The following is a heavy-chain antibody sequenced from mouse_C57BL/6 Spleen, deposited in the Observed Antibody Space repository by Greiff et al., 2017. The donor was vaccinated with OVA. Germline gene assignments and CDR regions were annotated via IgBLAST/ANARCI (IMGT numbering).Heavy chain of an antibody. V-gene: IGHV5-6*01. CDR2: ISSGGSYT. CDR3: ARQDGNHYAMDY. J-gene: IGHJ4*01. D-gene: IGHD2-1*01. CDR1: GFTFSSYG. Sequence: EVQVVESGGDLVKPGGSLKLSCAASGFTFSSYGMSWVRQTPDKRLEWVATISSGGSYTYYPDSVKGRFTISRDNAKNTLYLQMSSLKSEDTAMYYCARQDGNHYAMDYWGQGTSVTVSS.